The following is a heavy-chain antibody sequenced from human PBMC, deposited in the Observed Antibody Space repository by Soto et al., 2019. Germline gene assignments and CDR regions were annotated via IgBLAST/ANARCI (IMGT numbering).Heavy chain of an antibody. V-gene: IGHV3-21*06. CDR1: GFTFTRYS. J-gene: IGHJ4*02. CDR3: ARESEDLTSNFDY. CDR2: ISSTTNYI. Sequence: EVQLVESGGGLVKPGGSLRLSCAASGFTFTRYSMNWVRQAPGKGLEWVSSISSTTNYIYYGDSMKGRFNISRDNAKNSLYLEMNRLRDEDTAVYYCARESEDLTSNFDYWGQGTLVTVSS.